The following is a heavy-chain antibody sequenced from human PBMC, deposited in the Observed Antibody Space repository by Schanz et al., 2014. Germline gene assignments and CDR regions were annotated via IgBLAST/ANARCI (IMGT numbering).Heavy chain of an antibody. CDR3: ARGRGFYDY. D-gene: IGHD3-10*01. J-gene: IGHJ4*02. CDR1: GGTFSSYT. CDR2: IIPVLNIA. V-gene: IGHV1-69*09. Sequence: QVQVEQSGPEVKKPGSSVKVSCKLSGGTFSSYTISWMRQAPGQGLEWMGKIIPVLNIATYAQRFQGRVSITADTSTNTAYMELSSLTSEDTAVHYCARGRGFYDYWGQGTLVTVSS.